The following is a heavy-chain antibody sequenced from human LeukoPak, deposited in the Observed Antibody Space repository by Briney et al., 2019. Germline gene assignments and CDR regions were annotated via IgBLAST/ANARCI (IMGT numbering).Heavy chain of an antibody. CDR1: GASMSSGSYC. CDR3: ARDPGILVRGSRRGYDGNYYNMDV. D-gene: IGHD3-10*01. Sequence: SETLSLTCTVSGASMSSGSYCWSWIRQPAGKGLEWIGHIHTSGSTNYNPSLKSRVTISVDTSKNQLSLKLSSVTAADTAVYYCARDPGILVRGSRRGYDGNYYNMDVWGKGTMVTITS. V-gene: IGHV4-61*09. J-gene: IGHJ6*03. CDR2: IHTSGST.